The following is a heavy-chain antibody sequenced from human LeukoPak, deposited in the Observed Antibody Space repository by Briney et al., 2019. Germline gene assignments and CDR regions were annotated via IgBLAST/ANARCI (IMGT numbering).Heavy chain of an antibody. D-gene: IGHD4-23*01. V-gene: IGHV3-23*01. Sequence: GGSLRLSCAASGFTFSSYAMSWVRQAPGKGLEWVSAISGSGGSTYYADSVKGRFTISRDNSKNTLYLQMNSLRAEGTAVYYGAKPNPPWVTLVVTTNFDYWGQGTLVTVSS. CDR2: ISGSGGST. CDR1: GFTFSSYA. J-gene: IGHJ4*02. CDR3: AKPNPPWVTLVVTTNFDY.